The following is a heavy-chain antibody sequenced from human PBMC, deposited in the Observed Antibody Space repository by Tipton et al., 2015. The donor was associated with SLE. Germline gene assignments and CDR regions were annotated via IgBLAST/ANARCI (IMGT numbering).Heavy chain of an antibody. J-gene: IGHJ4*02. Sequence: TLSLTCTVSGGSISSGGYYWSWIRQPPGKGLEWIGYIFHTGSAYYNPSLRSRLTISLDRSNNQFSLNLKSVTAADTAVYYCARDVGGYNTGWFPYYFDYWGQGTLVTVSS. CDR2: IFHTGSA. CDR1: GGSISSGGYY. CDR3: ARDVGGYNTGWFPYYFDY. D-gene: IGHD2-8*02. V-gene: IGHV4-30-2*01.